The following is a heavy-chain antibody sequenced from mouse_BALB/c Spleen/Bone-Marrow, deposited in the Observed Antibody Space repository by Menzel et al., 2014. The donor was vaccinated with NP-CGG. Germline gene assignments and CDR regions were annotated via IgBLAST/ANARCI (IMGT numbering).Heavy chain of an antibody. J-gene: IGHJ2*01. V-gene: IGHV2-9*02. CDR3: AREDLGWLLPN. CDR2: IWAGGST. D-gene: IGHD2-3*01. CDR1: GFSLTSYG. Sequence: VHLVESGPGLVAPSQSLSITCTVSGFSLTSYGVHWVRQPPGKGLEWLGVIWAGGSTNYNSALMSRLSISKDNSKSQVFLKMNGLQTDDTAMYYCAREDLGWLLPNWGQGTTLTVSS.